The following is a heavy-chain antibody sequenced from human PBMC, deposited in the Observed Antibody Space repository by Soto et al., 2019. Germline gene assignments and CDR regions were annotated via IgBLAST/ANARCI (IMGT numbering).Heavy chain of an antibody. CDR3: ARVHSSGWFKVDY. D-gene: IGHD6-19*01. J-gene: IGHJ4*02. CDR2: ISSSSSTI. CDR1: GFPFSSSS. V-gene: IGHV3-48*02. Sequence: GGSVRLSCASSGFPFSSSSMNWVRQAPGKGPEWVSYISSSSSTINYADSVRGRFTISRDNAKNSLYLQMNSLRDEDTAVYYCARVHSSGWFKVDYWGQGTLVTVSS.